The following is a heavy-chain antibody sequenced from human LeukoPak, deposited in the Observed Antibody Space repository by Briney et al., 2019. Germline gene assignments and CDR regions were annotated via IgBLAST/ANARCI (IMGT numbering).Heavy chain of an antibody. CDR3: ARDVGYYDSSGYYLGWFDP. Sequence: VASVKVSCKASGYTFTSYSINWVRQAPGQGLEWMGWIDSKTGNPTYAQGFTGRFVFSLDTSVTTAYLQISSPKAEDTAVYYCARDVGYYDSSGYYLGWFDPWGQGTLVTVSS. CDR2: IDSKTGNP. CDR1: GYTFTSYS. D-gene: IGHD3-22*01. V-gene: IGHV7-4-1*02. J-gene: IGHJ5*02.